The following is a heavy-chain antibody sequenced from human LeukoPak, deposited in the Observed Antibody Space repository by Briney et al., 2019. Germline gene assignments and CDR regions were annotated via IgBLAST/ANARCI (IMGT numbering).Heavy chain of an antibody. CDR1: GFTFSSYG. V-gene: IGHV3-30*18. J-gene: IGHJ3*02. CDR2: ISYDGSNK. CDR3: AKDQGAYAFDI. Sequence: GGSLRLSCAASGFTFSSYGMHWVRQAPGKGLEWVAVISYDGSNKYYADSVKGRFTISRDNSKNTLYLQMNSLRAEDTAVYYCAKDQGAYAFDIWGQGTMVTVSS.